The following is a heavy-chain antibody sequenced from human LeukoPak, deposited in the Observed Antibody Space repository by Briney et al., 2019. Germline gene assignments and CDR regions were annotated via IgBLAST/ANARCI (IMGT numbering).Heavy chain of an antibody. D-gene: IGHD6-19*01. Sequence: GGSLRLSCAASGFTFSDYYMSWIRQAPGKGLEWVSYISSSSSTIYYADSVKGRFTISRDNAKNTLYLQMNSLRAEETAVYYCARDLGVAALDNWGQGTLVTVSS. CDR2: ISSSSSTI. J-gene: IGHJ4*02. V-gene: IGHV3-11*04. CDR1: GFTFSDYY. CDR3: ARDLGVAALDN.